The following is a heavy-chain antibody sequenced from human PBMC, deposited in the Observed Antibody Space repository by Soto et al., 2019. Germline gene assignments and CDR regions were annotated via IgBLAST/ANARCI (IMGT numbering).Heavy chain of an antibody. J-gene: IGHJ4*02. D-gene: IGHD3-22*01. Sequence: GGSLRLSCAASGFTFSSYAMSWVRQAPGKGLEWVSAISGSGGSTYYADSVKGRFTISRDNSKNTLYLQMNSLRAEDRAVYYCAKHGYYYDSSGYYEFDYWGQGTLVTVSS. CDR2: ISGSGGST. V-gene: IGHV3-23*01. CDR1: GFTFSSYA. CDR3: AKHGYYYDSSGYYEFDY.